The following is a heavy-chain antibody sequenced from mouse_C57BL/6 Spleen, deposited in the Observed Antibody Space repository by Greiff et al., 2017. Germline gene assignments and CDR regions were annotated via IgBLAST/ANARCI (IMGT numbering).Heavy chain of an antibody. J-gene: IGHJ2*01. CDR3: ARRCYSNYGDFDY. D-gene: IGHD2-5*01. CDR1: GFTFSSYG. CDR2: ISSGGSYT. Sequence: EVKLVESGGDLVKPGGSLKLSCAASGFTFSSYGMSWVRQTPDKRLEWVATISSGGSYTYYPDSVKGRFTISRDNAKNTLYLQMSSLKSEDTAMYYCARRCYSNYGDFDYWGQGTTLTVSS. V-gene: IGHV5-6*02.